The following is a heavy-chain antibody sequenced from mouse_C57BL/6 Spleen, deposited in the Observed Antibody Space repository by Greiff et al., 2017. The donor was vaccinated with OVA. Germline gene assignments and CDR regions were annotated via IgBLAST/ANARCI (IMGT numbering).Heavy chain of an antibody. CDR3: AEGVYDYGFAY. D-gene: IGHD2-4*01. CDR1: GYSITSGYY. J-gene: IGHJ3*01. Sequence: EVQRVESGPGLVKPSQSLSLTCSVTGYSITSGYYWNWIRQFPGNKLEWMGYISYDGSNNYNPSLKNRISITRDTSKNQFFLKLNSVTTEDTATYYCAEGVYDYGFAYWGQGTLVTVSA. V-gene: IGHV3-6*01. CDR2: ISYDGSN.